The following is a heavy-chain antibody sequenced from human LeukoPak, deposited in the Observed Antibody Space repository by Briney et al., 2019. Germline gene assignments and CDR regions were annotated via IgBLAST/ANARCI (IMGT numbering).Heavy chain of an antibody. V-gene: IGHV1-46*01. D-gene: IGHD3-22*01. CDR1: GYTFTSYY. Sequence: ASVKVSCKASGYTFTSYYMHWVRQAPGQGLEWMGIINPSGGSTSYAQKFQDRVTMTRDTSTSTVYMELSSLRSEDTAVYYCARPFSGYYSFDYWGQGTLVTVSS. J-gene: IGHJ4*02. CDR2: INPSGGST. CDR3: ARPFSGYYSFDY.